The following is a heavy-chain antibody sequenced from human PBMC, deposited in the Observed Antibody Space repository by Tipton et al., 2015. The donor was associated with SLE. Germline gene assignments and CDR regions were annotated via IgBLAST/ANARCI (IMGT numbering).Heavy chain of an antibody. J-gene: IGHJ4*02. Sequence: TLSLTCTVSGGSITSHYWSWIRQPPGKGLEWIGYISDSGTTRYNPSLNGRVTISVDTSKNQFSLKLTSATAADTAIYFCARGGASSRYFHYWGQGTLVTVSS. V-gene: IGHV4-59*11. CDR1: GGSITSHY. D-gene: IGHD2-15*01. CDR2: ISDSGTT. CDR3: ARGGASSRYFHY.